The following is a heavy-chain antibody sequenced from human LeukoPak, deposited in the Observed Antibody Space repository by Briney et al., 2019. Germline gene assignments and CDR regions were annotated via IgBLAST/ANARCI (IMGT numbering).Heavy chain of an antibody. D-gene: IGHD4-17*01. J-gene: IGHJ4*02. CDR3: TASDNGDQFNY. CDR1: GFTVSTSY. CDR2: IYRGGST. V-gene: IGHV3-53*01. Sequence: PGGSLRLSCAASGFTVSTSYMNWVRQAPGKGLEWVSAIYRGGSTHYTDSVKGRFTISRDTSKNTLYLQMNSLRAEDAAVCYCTASDNGDQFNYWGQGTLVTVSS.